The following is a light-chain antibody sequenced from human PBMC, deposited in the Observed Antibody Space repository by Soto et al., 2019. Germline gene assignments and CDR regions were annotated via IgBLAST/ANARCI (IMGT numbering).Light chain of an antibody. CDR2: GAS. V-gene: IGKV1-27*01. J-gene: IGKJ1*01. CDR3: QKYNSALYGT. Sequence: DIQMTQSPSSLSASVGDRVTITCRASQGISNYLAWYQQKPGKVPKLLIYGASTLQSGVPSRFSGSGSGTDFTLTISSLQPEDAATYYCQKYNSALYGTFGQGTKVEIK. CDR1: QGISNY.